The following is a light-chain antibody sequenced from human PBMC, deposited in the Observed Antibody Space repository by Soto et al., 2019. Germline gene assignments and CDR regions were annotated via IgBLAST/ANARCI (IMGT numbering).Light chain of an antibody. CDR3: CSYAGSYTYV. CDR1: SSDVGGYNY. CDR2: DVT. Sequence: QSVLTQPASVSGSPGQSITISCTGTSSDVGGYNYVSWYQHHPGKAPKLIIFDVTKRPSGVPDRFSGSKSGNTASLTISGLQAEDEADYYCCSYAGSYTYVFGTGTKVT. J-gene: IGLJ1*01. V-gene: IGLV2-11*01.